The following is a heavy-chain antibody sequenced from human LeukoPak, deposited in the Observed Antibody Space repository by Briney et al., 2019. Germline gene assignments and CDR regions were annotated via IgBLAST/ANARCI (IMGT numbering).Heavy chain of an antibody. CDR2: IYSGGST. CDR3: ARDHELYCSGGGCSRMDV. J-gene: IGHJ6*03. D-gene: IGHD2-15*01. CDR1: GFTVSSNY. Sequence: GGSLRLSCAASGFTVSSNYMSWVRQAPGKGLGWVSVIYSGGSTYYADSVKGRFTISRDNSKNTLYLQMNSLRAEDTAVYFCARDHELYCSGGGCSRMDVWGKGTTVTISS. V-gene: IGHV3-53*01.